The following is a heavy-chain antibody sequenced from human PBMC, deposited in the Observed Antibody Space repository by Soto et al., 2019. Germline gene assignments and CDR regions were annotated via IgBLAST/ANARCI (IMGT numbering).Heavy chain of an antibody. CDR3: ARLWAYYDYVWGSYRPRAHAFDI. D-gene: IGHD3-16*02. CDR1: GYSFTSYW. CDR2: IYPGDSDT. V-gene: IGHV5-51*01. Sequence: GESLKISCKGSGYSFTSYWIGWVRQMPGKGLEWMGIIYPGDSDTRYGPSFQGQVTISADKSISTAYLQWSSLKASDTAMYYCARLWAYYDYVWGSYRPRAHAFDIWGQGTMVTVSS. J-gene: IGHJ3*02.